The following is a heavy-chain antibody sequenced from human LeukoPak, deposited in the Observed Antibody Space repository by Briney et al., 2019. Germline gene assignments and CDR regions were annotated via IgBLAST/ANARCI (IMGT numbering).Heavy chain of an antibody. V-gene: IGHV1-18*01. J-gene: IGHJ4*02. D-gene: IGHD6-6*01. CDR1: GYTFTSFA. CDR2: IRAYNGNT. CDR3: ARASSSTVGLRSLDY. Sequence: ASVKVSCKASGYTFTSFAISWVRQAPGQGLEWMERIRAYNGNTNYAQKLQGRVAMTTDTSTTTAHMELRSLTSDDTAVYYCARASSSTVGLRSLDYWGQGTLVTVSS.